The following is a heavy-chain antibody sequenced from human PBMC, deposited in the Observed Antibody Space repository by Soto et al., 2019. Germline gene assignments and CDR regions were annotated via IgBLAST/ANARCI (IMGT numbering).Heavy chain of an antibody. Sequence: GGSLRLSCAASGFTFSSYAMSWVRRAPGKGLEWVSAISGSVGSTYYADSVKGRFTISRDNSKNTLYLQMNSLRAEDTAVYYCANMQRDYGDYYFDYWGQGTLVTVSS. CDR3: ANMQRDYGDYYFDY. J-gene: IGHJ4*02. CDR2: ISGSVGST. CDR1: GFTFSSYA. D-gene: IGHD4-17*01. V-gene: IGHV3-23*01.